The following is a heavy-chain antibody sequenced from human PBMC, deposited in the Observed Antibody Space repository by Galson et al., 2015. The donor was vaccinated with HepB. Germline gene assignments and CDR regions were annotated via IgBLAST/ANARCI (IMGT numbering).Heavy chain of an antibody. CDR3: ARGVRGSYPTFDY. CDR2: ISWNGDNI. CDR1: GFTFNDYT. D-gene: IGHD3-10*01. J-gene: IGHJ4*02. Sequence: SLRLSCAASGFTFNDYTMHWVRQTPGKGLEWASSISWNGDNIGYADSVKGRFTISRDNAKNSLYLRMNSMRAEDTALYYCARGVRGSYPTFDYWGQGTLVTVSS. V-gene: IGHV3-9*01.